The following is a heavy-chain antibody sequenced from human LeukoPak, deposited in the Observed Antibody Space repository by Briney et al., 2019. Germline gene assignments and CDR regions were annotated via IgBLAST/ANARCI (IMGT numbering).Heavy chain of an antibody. CDR1: GGSFNGYH. CDR2: INDSGSP. V-gene: IGHV4-34*01. Sequence: SETLSLTCEVNGGSFNGYHWTWIRQSPGKGLEWIGEINDSGSPIYSPSLRSRVTISVDTSKNQFSLKLSSVTAADTAVYYCARYPSAYDYGDYWGQGTLVTVSS. D-gene: IGHD2-2*01. J-gene: IGHJ4*02. CDR3: ARYPSAYDYGDY.